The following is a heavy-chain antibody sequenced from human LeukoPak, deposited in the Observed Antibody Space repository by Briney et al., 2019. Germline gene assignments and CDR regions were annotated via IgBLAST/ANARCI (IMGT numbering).Heavy chain of an antibody. CDR1: GFTFSDYY. CDR2: ISSSGSTI. V-gene: IGHV3-11*04. D-gene: IGHD3-3*01. CDR3: ARITTIFGVVTRAFYYMDV. Sequence: GGSLSLSCAASGFTFSDYYMSWIRQAPGKGLEWVSYISSSGSTIYYADSVKGRFTISRDNAKNSLYLQMNSLRAEDTAVYYCARITTIFGVVTRAFYYMDVWGKGTTVTVSS. J-gene: IGHJ6*03.